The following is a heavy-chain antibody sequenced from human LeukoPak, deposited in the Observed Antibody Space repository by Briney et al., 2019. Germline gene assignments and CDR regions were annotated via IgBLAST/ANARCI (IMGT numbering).Heavy chain of an antibody. CDR3: ARASPASYGDFDI. CDR1: GFTFSSYW. D-gene: IGHD4-17*01. Sequence: PGGSLRLSCAASGFTFSSYWMHWVRQGPGKGLVWVSRIKTDGSSTNYADPVKGRFTISRDNAKDTLYLQMNSLRVEDTAVYYCARASPASYGDFDIWGQGTMVTVSS. V-gene: IGHV3-74*01. J-gene: IGHJ3*02. CDR2: IKTDGSST.